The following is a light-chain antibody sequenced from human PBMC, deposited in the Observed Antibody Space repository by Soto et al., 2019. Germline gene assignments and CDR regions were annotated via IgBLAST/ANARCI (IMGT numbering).Light chain of an antibody. Sequence: SALTQPASVSGSPGQTITISCTGTSSDVGRYNTVSWYQHHPGKAPKLIIYEVTHRPAGISDRFSASKSGNTASLTISGLQAEDEADYYCNSLRVNHLYVFGSGTKLTVL. CDR2: EVT. CDR3: NSLRVNHLYV. J-gene: IGLJ1*01. CDR1: SSDVGRYNT. V-gene: IGLV2-14*01.